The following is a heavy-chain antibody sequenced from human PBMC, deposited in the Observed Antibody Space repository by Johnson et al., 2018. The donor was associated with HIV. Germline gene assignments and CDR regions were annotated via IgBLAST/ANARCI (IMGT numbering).Heavy chain of an antibody. Sequence: QVQLVESGGGVVQPGRSLRLSCAASGFTFSSYAMHWVRQAPGKGLEWVAVVSYDSSNKYYADSVKGRFTISRDNSKNTVFLQMDSLRGEDTAVYYCARDPGNGGRPFDAFDVWGQGTMVTVSS. CDR1: GFTFSSYA. V-gene: IGHV3-30*04. J-gene: IGHJ3*01. CDR2: VSYDSSNK. D-gene: IGHD4-23*01. CDR3: ARDPGNGGRPFDAFDV.